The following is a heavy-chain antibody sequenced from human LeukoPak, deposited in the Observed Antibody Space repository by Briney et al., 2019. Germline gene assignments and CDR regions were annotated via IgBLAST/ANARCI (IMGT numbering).Heavy chain of an antibody. CDR3: ARDKIVGATTGSYFDL. CDR2: INQDGSEK. CDR1: GFTFTTYW. J-gene: IGHJ2*01. V-gene: IGHV3-7*01. D-gene: IGHD1-26*01. Sequence: GGSLRLSCAASGFTFTTYWMSWVRQAPGKGLEWVANINQDGSEKYYVGSMKGRFTISRDNTKNSLYLQMNSLRAEDTAVYYCARDKIVGATTGSYFDLWGRGTLVTVSS.